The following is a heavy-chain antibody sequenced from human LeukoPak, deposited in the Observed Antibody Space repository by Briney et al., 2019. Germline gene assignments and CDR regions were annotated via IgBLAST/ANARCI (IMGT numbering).Heavy chain of an antibody. Sequence: PGRSLRLSCAASGFTFDDYAMHWVRHAPGKGLEWVSGISWNSGSIGYADSVKGRFTISRDNAKNSLYLQMNSLRAEDMALYYCAKDSGNYGTFDYWGQGTLVTVSS. V-gene: IGHV3-9*03. D-gene: IGHD4-11*01. CDR1: GFTFDDYA. CDR2: ISWNSGSI. J-gene: IGHJ4*02. CDR3: AKDSGNYGTFDY.